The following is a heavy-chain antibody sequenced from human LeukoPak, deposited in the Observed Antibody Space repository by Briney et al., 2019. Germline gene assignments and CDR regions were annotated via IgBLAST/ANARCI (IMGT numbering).Heavy chain of an antibody. D-gene: IGHD6-13*01. CDR2: IHTSGST. J-gene: IGHJ4*02. CDR3: ARDGGYTSHDY. Sequence: SETLSLTCTVSPGSISGYYWSWMRQPAGKGLEWIGRIHTSGSTNYNASLKSRVTMSVGTSKNQFSLKLTSVTAADTAVYYCARDGGYTSHDYWGQGTLVGV. V-gene: IGHV4-4*07. CDR1: PGSISGYY.